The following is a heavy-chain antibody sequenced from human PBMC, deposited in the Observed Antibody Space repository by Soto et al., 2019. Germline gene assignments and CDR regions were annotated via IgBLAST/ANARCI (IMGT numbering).Heavy chain of an antibody. CDR1: GGSFSGYY. Sequence: QVQLQQWGAGQLKTSETLSLTCAVYGGSFSGYYWNWIRPPPGKGLEWIGKINHSGSTYNPSLKSGVTISLDTSKNQFSLALRSVTAADSAVYYCAGPYNCGSACYPAYSLDSWGQGTLVTVSS. V-gene: IGHV4-34*01. CDR3: AGPYNCGSACYPAYSLDS. D-gene: IGHD2-21*02. CDR2: INHSGST. J-gene: IGHJ4*02.